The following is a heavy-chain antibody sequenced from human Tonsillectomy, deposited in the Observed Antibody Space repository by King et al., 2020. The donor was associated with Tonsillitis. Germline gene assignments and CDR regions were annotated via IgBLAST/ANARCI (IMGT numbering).Heavy chain of an antibody. Sequence: VQLVESGGGLVKPGGSLRLSCAASGFTFSDYYMSWIRQAPGRGLEWLSYSSGSGGTIYYADSVKGRFTISRDNAKKSLYLQMNSLRAEDTAVYYCGGAYYYGSGTYRIYYGMDVWGQGTTVTVSS. D-gene: IGHD3-10*01. CDR1: GFTFSDYY. CDR3: GGAYYYGSGTYRIYYGMDV. V-gene: IGHV3-11*01. CDR2: SSGSGGTI. J-gene: IGHJ6*02.